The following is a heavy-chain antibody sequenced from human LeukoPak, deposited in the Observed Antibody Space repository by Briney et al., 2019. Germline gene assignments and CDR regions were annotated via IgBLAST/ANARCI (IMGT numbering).Heavy chain of an antibody. CDR1: GFTFSSYG. D-gene: IGHD2-2*01. J-gene: IGHJ5*02. CDR3: ARDHQLQNGNWFDP. Sequence: GGSLRLSCAASGFTFSSYGMHWVRQAPGKGLEWVAVISYDGSSKYYADSVMGRFSVSRDNSKNTLYLQLSSLRPEDTAVYYCARDHQLQNGNWFDPWGQGTLVTVSS. CDR2: ISYDGSSK. V-gene: IGHV3-30*03.